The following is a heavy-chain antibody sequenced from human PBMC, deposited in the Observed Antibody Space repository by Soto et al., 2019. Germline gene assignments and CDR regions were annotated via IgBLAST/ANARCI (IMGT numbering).Heavy chain of an antibody. Sequence: EVQLVESGGGLVKPGGSLRLSCAASGFTFSNAWMNWVRQAPGKGLEWVGRITSKTDGGTTDYAAPVKGRFTISRDDSKNTLYLQMNSLKTEDTAVYYCTTDLYDCGGDCYDLNDVVPGVYWGQGTLVTVSS. CDR2: ITSKTDGGTT. V-gene: IGHV3-15*07. D-gene: IGHD2-21*02. J-gene: IGHJ4*02. CDR3: TTDLYDCGGDCYDLNDVVPGVY. CDR1: GFTFSNAW.